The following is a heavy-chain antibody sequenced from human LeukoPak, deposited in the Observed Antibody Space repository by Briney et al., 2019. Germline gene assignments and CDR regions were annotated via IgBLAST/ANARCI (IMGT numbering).Heavy chain of an antibody. CDR1: GLTVSSNY. D-gene: IGHD1-26*01. CDR2: IYSGGST. Sequence: PGGSLRLSCAASGLTVSSNYMSWVRQAPGQGLEWVSVIYSGGSTYYADSVKGRFTISRHNSKNTLYLQMNSLRAEDTAVYYCARNSGSYQAHYWGQGTLVTVSS. J-gene: IGHJ4*02. V-gene: IGHV3-53*04. CDR3: ARNSGSYQAHY.